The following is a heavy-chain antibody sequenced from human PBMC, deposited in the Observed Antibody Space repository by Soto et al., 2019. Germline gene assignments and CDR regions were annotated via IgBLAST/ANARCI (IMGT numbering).Heavy chain of an antibody. J-gene: IGHJ3*02. CDR2: ISYDGSNK. V-gene: IGHV3-30-3*01. Sequence: QVQLVESGGGVVQPGRSLRLSCAASGFTFSSYAMHWVRQAPGKGLEWVAVISYDGSNKYYADSVKGRFTISRDNSKNTLYLQMNSLRAEDTAVNYCARDQLGAFDIWGQGTMVTVSS. D-gene: IGHD3-10*01. CDR1: GFTFSSYA. CDR3: ARDQLGAFDI.